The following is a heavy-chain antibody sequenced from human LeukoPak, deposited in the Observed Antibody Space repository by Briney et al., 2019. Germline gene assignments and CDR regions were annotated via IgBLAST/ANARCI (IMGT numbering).Heavy chain of an antibody. J-gene: IGHJ4*02. D-gene: IGHD3-9*01. Sequence: PGESLKISCKGSGYSFTSYWISWVRQMPGKGLEWMGRIDPSDSYTNYSPSFQRHVTISADKSISTAYLQWSSLKASDTAMYYCASEQTYYDILTGYYIGYWGQGTLVTVSS. CDR3: ASEQTYYDILTGYYIGY. V-gene: IGHV5-10-1*01. CDR1: GYSFTSYW. CDR2: IDPSDSYT.